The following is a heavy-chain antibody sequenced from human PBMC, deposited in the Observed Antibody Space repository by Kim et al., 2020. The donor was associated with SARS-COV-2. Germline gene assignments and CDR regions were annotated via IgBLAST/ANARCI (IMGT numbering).Heavy chain of an antibody. CDR1: GFTFSSYW. CDR3: ARESGVDILSADYSWFDP. CDR2: IKQEGSVK. Sequence: GGSLRLSCAASGFTFSSYWMSWVRQAPGKGLEWVAKIKQEGSVKYYVDSVKGRFTVSRDNAKNSLYLQMNSLRAEDTAVYSCARESGVDILSADYSWFDPWGQGTQVTVSS. D-gene: IGHD3-9*01. V-gene: IGHV3-7*01. J-gene: IGHJ5*01.